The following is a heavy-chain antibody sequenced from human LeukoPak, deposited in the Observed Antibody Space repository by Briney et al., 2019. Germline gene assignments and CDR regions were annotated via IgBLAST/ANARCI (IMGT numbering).Heavy chain of an antibody. J-gene: IGHJ4*02. Sequence: AGGSLRLSCEASGFTFNGHWMHWVRQAPGKGLVWVSLINGDGSTISYADSVKGRFTISRDNSKNTLYLQMNSLRAEDTAVYYCAREEWLVRLFDYWGQGTLVTVSS. CDR1: GFTFNGHW. V-gene: IGHV3-74*01. D-gene: IGHD6-19*01. CDR2: INGDGSTI. CDR3: AREEWLVRLFDY.